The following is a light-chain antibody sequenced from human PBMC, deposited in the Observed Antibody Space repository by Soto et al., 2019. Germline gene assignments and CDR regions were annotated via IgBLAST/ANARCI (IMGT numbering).Light chain of an antibody. CDR3: SSYTTSTTWV. CDR2: EVS. V-gene: IGLV2-14*01. Sequence: QSVLTQPASVSGSPEQSIAISCTGTNSDVGGYNYVSWYQHHPGKAPKLMIYEVSNRPSGVSNRFSGSKSGNTASLTISGLQAEDEADYYCSSYTTSTTWVFGGGTKLTVL. CDR1: NSDVGGYNY. J-gene: IGLJ3*02.